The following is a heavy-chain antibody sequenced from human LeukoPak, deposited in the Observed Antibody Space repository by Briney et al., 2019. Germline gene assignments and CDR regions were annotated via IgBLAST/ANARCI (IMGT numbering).Heavy chain of an antibody. D-gene: IGHD1-1*01. CDR1: GGSISSSSYY. J-gene: IGHJ2*01. CDR2: IYYSGST. CDR3: ARRGTTGYRGYWYFDL. Sequence: PSETLSLTCTVSGGSISSSSYYWGWIRQPPGKGLEWIGSIYYSGSTYYNPSLKSRVTISVDTSKNQFSLKLSSVTAADTAVYYCARRGTTGYRGYWYFDLWGRGTLVTVSS. V-gene: IGHV4-39*07.